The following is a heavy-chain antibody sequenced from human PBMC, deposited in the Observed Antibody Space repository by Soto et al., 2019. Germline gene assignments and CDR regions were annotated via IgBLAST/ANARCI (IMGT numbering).Heavy chain of an antibody. CDR3: VPDWDV. CDR2: IKHDGSEE. J-gene: IGHJ6*04. CDR1: RLTFSGYW. V-gene: IGHV3-7*01. Sequence: EETLVESGGGLVQPGGSLRLSCGASRLTFSGYWLSWVRQAPGKGLEWVANIKHDGSEEHYVDSVRGRFTISRDDAQNSLYLQMNSLRADDTAVYHCVPDWDVWGKGTTVTVFS.